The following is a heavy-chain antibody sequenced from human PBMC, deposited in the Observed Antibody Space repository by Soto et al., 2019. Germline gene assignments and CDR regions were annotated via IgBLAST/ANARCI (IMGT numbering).Heavy chain of an antibody. V-gene: IGHV3-23*01. CDR1: GLNFNGYT. J-gene: IGHJ4*02. CDR2: IAETGSST. Sequence: PGGSLRLSCATSGLNFNGYTMSWVRQAPGQGLEWVSGIAETGSSTYYADSVKGRFTISRDNSENTLYLQMNNLRAEDTAIYYCAKPVYGSGSPDYRAQRTPVTVSS. CDR3: AKPVYGSGSPDY. D-gene: IGHD3-10*01.